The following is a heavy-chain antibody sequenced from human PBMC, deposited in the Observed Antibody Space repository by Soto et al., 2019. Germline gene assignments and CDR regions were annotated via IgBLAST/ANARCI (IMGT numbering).Heavy chain of an antibody. J-gene: IGHJ4*02. CDR1: GGTFSSYA. Sequence: SVKVSCKASGGTFSSYAISWVRQAPGQGLEWMGGIIPIFGTANYAQKFQGRVTITADESTSTAYMELSSLRSEDTAVYYCATGDDYGDYVGYWGQGTLVTVSS. V-gene: IGHV1-69*13. CDR3: ATGDDYGDYVGY. D-gene: IGHD4-17*01. CDR2: IIPIFGTA.